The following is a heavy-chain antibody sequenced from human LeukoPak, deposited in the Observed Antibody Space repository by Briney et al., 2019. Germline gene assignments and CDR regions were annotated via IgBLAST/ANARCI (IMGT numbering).Heavy chain of an antibody. Sequence: GGSLRLSCAASGFTFSNYAMSWVREAPGKGLEWVSVISNSGGSTFYADSVKGRFTISRDNSKNTLYLQMNSLRAEDTAVYYCAKRASGSGTSLYYFDYWGQGTLVTVSS. V-gene: IGHV3-23*01. CDR1: GFTFSNYA. D-gene: IGHD3-10*01. CDR3: AKRASGSGTSLYYFDY. CDR2: ISNSGGST. J-gene: IGHJ4*02.